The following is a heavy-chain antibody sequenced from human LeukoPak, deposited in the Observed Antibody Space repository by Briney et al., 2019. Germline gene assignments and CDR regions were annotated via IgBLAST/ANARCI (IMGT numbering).Heavy chain of an antibody. CDR3: ARDGYSYGNDAFDI. CDR1: GGSFSGYY. V-gene: IGHV4-4*07. CDR2: IYTSGST. D-gene: IGHD5-18*01. J-gene: IGHJ3*02. Sequence: PSETLSLTCAVYGGSFSGYYWSWIRQPAGKGLEWIGRIYTSGSTNYNPSLKSRVTMSVDTSKNQFSLKLSSVTAADTAVYYCARDGYSYGNDAFDIWGQGTMVTVSS.